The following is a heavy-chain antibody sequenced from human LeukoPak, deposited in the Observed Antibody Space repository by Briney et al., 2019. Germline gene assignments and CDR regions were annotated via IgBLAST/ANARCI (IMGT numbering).Heavy chain of an antibody. J-gene: IGHJ4*02. CDR1: GSTFTSYW. CDR2: IYPGDSDT. V-gene: IGHV5-51*01. CDR3: ARGRGSGWYFDY. D-gene: IGHD6-25*01. Sequence: HGGSLQISCQGSGSTFTSYWIGWVRQLPGKGLEWMGIIYPGDSDTRYSPSFQGQVTISADKSITTAYLQCSSLKASDTAMYYCARGRGSGWYFDYWGEGTLVTVSS.